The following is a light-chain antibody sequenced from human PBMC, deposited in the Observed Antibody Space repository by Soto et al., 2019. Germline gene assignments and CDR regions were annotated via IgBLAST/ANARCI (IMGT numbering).Light chain of an antibody. CDR2: AAS. V-gene: IGKV1-8*01. CDR1: QDISNS. J-gene: IGKJ1*01. Sequence: AIRMTQSPSSLSASTGDRVTITCRASQDISNSLVWYQQKPGKAPKVLIHAASTLQSGVSSRFSGSGSGTDFTLTLSRLQSEDFATYYCQQYSSYPWTFGQGTKV. CDR3: QQYSSYPWT.